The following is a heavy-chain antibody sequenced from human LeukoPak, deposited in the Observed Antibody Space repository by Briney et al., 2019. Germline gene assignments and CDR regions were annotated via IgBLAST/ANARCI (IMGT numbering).Heavy chain of an antibody. D-gene: IGHD3-3*01. Sequence: GESLKISCKGSGYTFSSYWIGWVRQMPGKGLEWMGIIYPGDSDTRYSPSLQGQVTISVDTSIGTAYLQWSSLKASDTAIYYCARQNDFRLDYWGQGTLVIVSS. CDR3: ARQNDFRLDY. V-gene: IGHV5-51*01. J-gene: IGHJ4*02. CDR1: GYTFSSYW. CDR2: IYPGDSDT.